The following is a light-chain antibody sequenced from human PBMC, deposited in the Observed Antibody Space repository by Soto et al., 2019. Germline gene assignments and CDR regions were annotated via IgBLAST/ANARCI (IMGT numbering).Light chain of an antibody. CDR1: QSVSSY. J-gene: IGKJ5*01. CDR3: QQRSNWPSIT. Sequence: EILLTQSPATLPLSPGERATLSCRASQSVSSYLAWYQQKPGQAPRLLIYDASNRATGIPARFSGSGSGTDFTLTISSLEPEDFAVYYCQQRSNWPSITFGQGTRLEI. V-gene: IGKV3-11*01. CDR2: DAS.